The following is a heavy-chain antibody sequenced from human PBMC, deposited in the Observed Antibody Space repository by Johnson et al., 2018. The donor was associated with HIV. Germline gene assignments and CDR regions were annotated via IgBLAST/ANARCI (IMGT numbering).Heavy chain of an antibody. J-gene: IGHJ3*01. V-gene: IGHV3-30*04. CDR1: GFTFSNYP. CDR3: VKGFRRYLKFGGGLLDAFDL. Sequence: QVQLVESGGGVVRPGRSLRLSCAASGFTFSNYPMHWVRQAPGKGLEWVAVVSYDGSDNYYADSVKGRFTISRDSSKNTLYLQMNTLRPEDTAFYHCVKGFRRYLKFGGGLLDAFDLWGQGTMVTVSS. D-gene: IGHD3-9*01. CDR2: VSYDGSDN.